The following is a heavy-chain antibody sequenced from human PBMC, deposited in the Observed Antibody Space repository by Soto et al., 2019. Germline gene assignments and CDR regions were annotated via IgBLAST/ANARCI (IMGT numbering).Heavy chain of an antibody. CDR3: ARDRNILTGYYFEADHFDP. CDR2: ISAYNGNT. CDR1: GYTFTSYG. J-gene: IGHJ5*02. D-gene: IGHD3-9*01. Sequence: QVQLVQSGAEVKKPGASVKVSCKASGYTFTSYGISWVRQAPGQGLEWMGWISAYNGNTNYAQKLQGRVTMTTDTSTSTAYMELRSLRSDDTAVYYCARDRNILTGYYFEADHFDPWGQGTLVTVSS. V-gene: IGHV1-18*01.